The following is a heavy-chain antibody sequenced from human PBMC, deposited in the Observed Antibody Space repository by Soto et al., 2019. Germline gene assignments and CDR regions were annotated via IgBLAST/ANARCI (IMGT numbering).Heavy chain of an antibody. V-gene: IGHV3-48*02. Sequence: GGSLRLSCAASGFTFSSYSMNWVRQAPGKGLEWVSYISSSSSTIYYADSVKGRFTISRDNAKNSLYLQMNSLRDEDTAVYYCARDPCSSTSCTWSNWFDPWGQGTLVTVS. CDR2: ISSSSSTI. D-gene: IGHD2-2*01. CDR3: ARDPCSSTSCTWSNWFDP. CDR1: GFTFSSYS. J-gene: IGHJ5*02.